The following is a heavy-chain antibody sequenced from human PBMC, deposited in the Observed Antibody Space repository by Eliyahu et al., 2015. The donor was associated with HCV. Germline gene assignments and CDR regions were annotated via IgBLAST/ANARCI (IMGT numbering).Heavy chain of an antibody. CDR1: GFTFSSYA. D-gene: IGHD2-21*02. CDR2: ISGSGGST. CDR3: AKAHWMVLPSPKLGGNVLGGDCHDY. J-gene: IGHJ4*02. V-gene: IGHV3-23*01. Sequence: EVQLLESGGGLVQPGGSLRLSCAASGFTFSSYAMSWVRQAPGKGLGWVSAISGSGGSTYYADSVKGRFTISRDNSKNTLYLQMNSLRAEDTAVYYCAKAHWMVLPSPKLGGNVLGGDCHDYWGQGTLVTVSS.